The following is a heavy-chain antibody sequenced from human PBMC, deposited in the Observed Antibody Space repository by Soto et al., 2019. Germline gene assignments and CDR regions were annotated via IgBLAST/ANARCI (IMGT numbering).Heavy chain of an antibody. CDR1: GGSLSNYY. CDR2: INRSGST. J-gene: IGHJ6*02. CDR3: ARAVSARPDGYYYYAMDV. D-gene: IGHD6-6*01. V-gene: IGHV4-34*01. Sequence: QVQLQQWGAGLLKPSETLSLTCAVYGGSLSNYYWRWIRQPPGKGLEWIGEINRSGSTNYNPSLRSRVTISVDTSKNQFSLKLASVTAADTAVYYCARAVSARPDGYYYYAMDVWGQGTTVTVSS.